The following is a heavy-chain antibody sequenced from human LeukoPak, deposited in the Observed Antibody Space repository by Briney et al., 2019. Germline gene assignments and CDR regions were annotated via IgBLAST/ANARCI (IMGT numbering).Heavy chain of an antibody. CDR2: IIPMFGTA. CDR1: GYTFNAYY. Sequence: ASLKVSCKASGYTFNAYYLHWVRQAPGQGLEWMGGIIPMFGTANYAQKFQGRVTITTDESTSTAYMELSSLRSEDTAVYYCARAGLPSYYYYMDVWGKGTTVTVSS. V-gene: IGHV1-69*05. CDR3: ARAGLPSYYYYMDV. D-gene: IGHD2-15*01. J-gene: IGHJ6*03.